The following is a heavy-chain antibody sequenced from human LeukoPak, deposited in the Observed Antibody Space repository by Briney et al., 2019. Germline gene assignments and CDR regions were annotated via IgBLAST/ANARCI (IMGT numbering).Heavy chain of an antibody. CDR3: ARGPSPKGTLSVLRYYYYMDV. V-gene: IGHV1-58*02. D-gene: IGHD3-10*01. Sequence: GASVKVSCKASGFTFTSSAMRWVRQARGQRLEWIGWIVVGSGNTNYAQKFQERVTITRDMSTSTAYMELSSLRSEDTAVYYCARGPSPKGTLSVLRYYYYMDVWGKGTTVTISS. CDR2: IVVGSGNT. J-gene: IGHJ6*03. CDR1: GFTFTSSA.